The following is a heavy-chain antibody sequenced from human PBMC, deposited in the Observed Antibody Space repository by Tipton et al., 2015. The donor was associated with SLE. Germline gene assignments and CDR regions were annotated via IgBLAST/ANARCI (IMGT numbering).Heavy chain of an antibody. CDR2: ISSSSSTI. Sequence: SLRLSCAASGFTFSSYSMNWVRQAPGKGLEWVSYISSSSSTIYYADSVKGRFTISRDNAKNSLYLQMNSLRAEDTAVYYCARDRRYYGSGSSDRTGVWGQGTTVTVSS. D-gene: IGHD3-10*01. V-gene: IGHV3-48*04. J-gene: IGHJ6*02. CDR1: GFTFSSYS. CDR3: ARDRRYYGSGSSDRTGV.